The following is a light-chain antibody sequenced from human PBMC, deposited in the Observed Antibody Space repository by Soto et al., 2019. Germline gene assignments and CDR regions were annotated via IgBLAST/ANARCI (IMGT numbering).Light chain of an antibody. V-gene: IGLV2-14*01. Sequence: QSVLTQPASVSGSPGQSITISCTGISSDIGGYNSVSWYQQHPGKAPKLIIYEVTNRPSGVSNRFSGSESGNTASLTISGLQPEDEADYYCSSHTSSRTYVFXAGTKVTVL. CDR3: SSHTSSRTYV. CDR1: SSDIGGYNS. J-gene: IGLJ1*01. CDR2: EVT.